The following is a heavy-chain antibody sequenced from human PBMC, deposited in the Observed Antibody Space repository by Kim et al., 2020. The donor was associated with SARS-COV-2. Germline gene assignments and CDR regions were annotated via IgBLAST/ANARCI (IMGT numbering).Heavy chain of an antibody. V-gene: IGHV3-48*02. CDR3: ARALSDDIVATIGVFFDY. CDR1: GFTFSSYS. J-gene: IGHJ4*02. CDR2: ISSSSSTI. D-gene: IGHD5-12*01. Sequence: GGSLRLSCAASGFTFSSYSMNWVRQAPGKGLEWVSYISSSSSTIYYADSVKGRFTISRDNAKNSLYLQMNSLRDEDTAVYYCARALSDDIVATIGVFFDYWGQGTLVTVSS.